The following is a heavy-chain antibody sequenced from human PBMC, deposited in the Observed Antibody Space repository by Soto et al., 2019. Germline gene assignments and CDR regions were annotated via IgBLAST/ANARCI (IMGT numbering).Heavy chain of an antibody. J-gene: IGHJ4*02. V-gene: IGHV3-74*01. CDR2: LSSDGSRA. CDR1: GFSFSTNW. CDR3: ARGPTGWYGFDY. Sequence: EVQLVESGGVLVQPGGSLRLSCAASGFSFSTNWMHWVRQAPGKGLVWVSRLSSDGSRANYADSVKGRFTISRDNAKNTLYLQMNSLIAEDTAIYYCARGPTGWYGFDYWGQGTLVTVSS. D-gene: IGHD6-19*01.